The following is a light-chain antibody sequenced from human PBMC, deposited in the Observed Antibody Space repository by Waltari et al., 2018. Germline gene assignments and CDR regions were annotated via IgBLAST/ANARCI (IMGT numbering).Light chain of an antibody. CDR1: QSVSRA. Sequence: IVLTHAPCTLPSSPGDRATLSCRASQSVSRALAWYQQKPGQAPRLLIYGASNRATGIPDRFSGSGSGTDFSLTISSLEPEDFAVYYCQHYLRLPATFGQGTKVEIK. CDR2: GAS. J-gene: IGKJ1*01. V-gene: IGKV3-20*01. CDR3: QHYLRLPAT.